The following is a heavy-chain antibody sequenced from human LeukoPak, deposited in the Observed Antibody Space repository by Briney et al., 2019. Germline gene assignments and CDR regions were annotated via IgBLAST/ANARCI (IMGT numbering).Heavy chain of an antibody. CDR1: GGTFSSYA. J-gene: IGHJ1*01. D-gene: IGHD5-18*01. CDR2: IIPILGIA. Sequence: SVKVSCKASGGTFSSYAISGARQAPGQGLEGMGRIIPILGIANYAQKFQGRVAFTRDSSTNAAYMEVSGLTSKDGAVYYCATPTMRGLSYGYVTLLNWGQGSLVTVSS. CDR3: ATPTMRGLSYGYVTLLN. V-gene: IGHV1-69*04.